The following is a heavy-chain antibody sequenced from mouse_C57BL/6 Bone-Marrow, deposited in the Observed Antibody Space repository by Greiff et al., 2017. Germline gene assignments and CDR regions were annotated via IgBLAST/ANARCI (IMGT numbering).Heavy chain of an antibody. CDR2: IDPSDSYT. CDR1: GYTFTSYW. J-gene: IGHJ3*01. V-gene: IGHV1-50*01. CDR3: ARGPYCGSSPWFAY. D-gene: IGHD1-1*01. Sequence: VQLQQPGAELVKPGASVKLSCKASGYTFTSYWMQWVKQRPGQGLEWIGEIDPSDSYTNYNQKFKGKATLTVDTSSSTAYMQLSSLTSEDSAVYDCARGPYCGSSPWFAYWGQGTLVTVSA.